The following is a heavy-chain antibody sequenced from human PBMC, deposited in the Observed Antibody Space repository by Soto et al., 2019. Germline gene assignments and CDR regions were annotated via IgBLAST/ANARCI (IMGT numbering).Heavy chain of an antibody. CDR3: ARMATSGTLNWFDP. Sequence: QAQLVRSGAEVKEPGASVKVSCKASGYTFTNYDISWVRQATGQGLEWMGWMNPNSANTGYAQKFQGRVSMTRDTSINTAYLELSSLTSEDTAIYYCARMATSGTLNWFDPWGQGTLVTVSS. J-gene: IGHJ5*02. CDR2: MNPNSANT. CDR1: GYTFTNYD. V-gene: IGHV1-8*01.